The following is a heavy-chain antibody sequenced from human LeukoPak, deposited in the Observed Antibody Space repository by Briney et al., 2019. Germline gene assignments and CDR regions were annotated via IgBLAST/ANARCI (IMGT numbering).Heavy chain of an antibody. Sequence: GSLRLSWAGSGITFDDFCIDLVRPASREGLEWGSGINLNCGSTGYADSVKGRFTISRDNAKNSLYLQMNSLRAEDTALYYCARVFSSGSSSWYSVPYYFDYWGQGTLVTVSS. CDR1: GITFDDFC. CDR2: INLNCGST. V-gene: IGHV3-20*04. CDR3: ARVFSSGSSSWYSVPYYFDY. J-gene: IGHJ4*02. D-gene: IGHD6-13*01.